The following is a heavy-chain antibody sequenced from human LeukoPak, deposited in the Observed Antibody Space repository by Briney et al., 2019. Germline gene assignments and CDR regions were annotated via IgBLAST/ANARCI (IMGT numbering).Heavy chain of an antibody. D-gene: IGHD6-19*01. V-gene: IGHV4-30-2*01. Sequence: SQTLSLTCAVSGGSISSGGYSWSWIRQPPGKGLEWIGYIYHSGSTYYNPSLKSRVTISVDRSKNQFSLKLSSVTAADTAVYYCARLSSGWNEYWFDPWGQGTLVTVSS. CDR2: IYHSGST. CDR3: ARLSSGWNEYWFDP. J-gene: IGHJ5*02. CDR1: GGSISSGGYS.